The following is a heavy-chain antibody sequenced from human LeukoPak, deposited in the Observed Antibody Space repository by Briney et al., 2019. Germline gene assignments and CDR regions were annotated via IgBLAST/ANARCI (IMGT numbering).Heavy chain of an antibody. D-gene: IGHD3-22*01. CDR1: GFTFSDYY. J-gene: IGHJ4*02. CDR2: ISSSGSTI. CDR3: ARDLLTYYYDSSGHRPHDY. V-gene: IGHV3-11*04. Sequence: GGSLRLSCAASGFTFSDYYMSWIRQAPGKGLEWVSYISSSGSTIYYADSVKGRFTISRDNAKNSLYLQMNSLRAEDTAVYYCARDLLTYYYDSSGHRPHDYWGQGTLVSVSS.